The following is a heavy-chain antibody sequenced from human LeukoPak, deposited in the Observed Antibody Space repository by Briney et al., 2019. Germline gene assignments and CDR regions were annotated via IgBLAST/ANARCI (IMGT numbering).Heavy chain of an antibody. J-gene: IGHJ5*02. V-gene: IGHV4-4*07. CDR1: GGSISSYY. Sequence: SETLSLTCTVSGGSISSYYWSWFRQPAGKGLEWIGRIYTSGSTNYNPSLKSRVTMSVDTSKNQFSLKLSSVTAADTAVYYCARDASIAAAGDNWFDPWGQGTLVTVSS. CDR3: ARDASIAAAGDNWFDP. D-gene: IGHD6-13*01. CDR2: IYTSGST.